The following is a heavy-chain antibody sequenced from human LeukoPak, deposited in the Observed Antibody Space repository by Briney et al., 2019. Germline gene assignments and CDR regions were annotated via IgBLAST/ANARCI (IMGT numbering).Heavy chain of an antibody. D-gene: IGHD6-6*01. J-gene: IGHJ5*02. CDR3: APIAARRDHNWFDP. CDR1: GGSIRSSNYY. Sequence: SETLSLTCNVLGGSIRSSNYYWGWIRQPPGKGLEWIGSIYHSGSTYYNPSLKSRVTISVDTSKNQFSLKLSSVTAADTAVYYCAPIAARRDHNWFDPWGQGTLVTVSS. CDR2: IYHSGST. V-gene: IGHV4-39*07.